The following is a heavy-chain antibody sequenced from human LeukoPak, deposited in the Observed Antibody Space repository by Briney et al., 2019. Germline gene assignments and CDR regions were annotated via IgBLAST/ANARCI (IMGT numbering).Heavy chain of an antibody. D-gene: IGHD5-18*01. CDR1: GFVFEEST. CDR3: ATGDEDSPMNFYH. Sequence: PGGSLRLTCAASGFVFEESTMHWVRQAPGKGLEWVSLINWDGGTTHCAGSVKGRFTISRDNSKNSLYLQLNSLTSDDTALYYCATGDEDSPMNFYHWGQGTLVTVSS. CDR2: INWDGGTT. V-gene: IGHV3-43*01. J-gene: IGHJ4*02.